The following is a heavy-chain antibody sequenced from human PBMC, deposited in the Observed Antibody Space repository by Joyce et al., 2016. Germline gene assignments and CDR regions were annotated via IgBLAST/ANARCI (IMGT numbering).Heavy chain of an antibody. D-gene: IGHD3-10*01. V-gene: IGHV4-39*01. CDR2: IHYCWTT. Sequence: QLQLQESGPGLVTPSETLSLTCGVFGGSIGNNFHYWGWIRHPPGKGLEWIASIHYCWTTYYRPSLKSRITTSLKTSKAEFSRRLGSETATDTTLYFCARQLLNDSGCFWYFDLWGRGTLVTVSS. CDR1: GGSIGNNFHY. J-gene: IGHJ2*01. CDR3: ARQLLNDSGCFWYFDL.